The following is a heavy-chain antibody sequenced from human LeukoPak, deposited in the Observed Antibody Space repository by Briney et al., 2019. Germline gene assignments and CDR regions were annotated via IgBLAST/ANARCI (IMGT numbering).Heavy chain of an antibody. D-gene: IGHD4-17*01. CDR1: GFTFSSYW. CDR3: ARVYGDRDY. J-gene: IGHJ4*02. V-gene: IGHV3-74*01. Sequence: PGGSLRLSCAASGFTFSSYWMRWVRQAPGKGLVWVSRFNSDGSSTSYADSAKGRFTISRDNAKNTLYLQMNSLRAEDTAVYYCARVYGDRDYWGQGTLVTVSS. CDR2: FNSDGSST.